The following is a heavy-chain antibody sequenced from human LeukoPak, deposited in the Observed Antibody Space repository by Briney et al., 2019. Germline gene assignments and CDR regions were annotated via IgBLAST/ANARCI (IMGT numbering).Heavy chain of an antibody. CDR1: GGSVGSGTYY. CDR3: ARKPIINNAWYYFDY. Sequence: PSETLSLTCTVSGGSVGSGTYYWRWIRQSPGKGLEWIGNVYYSGSAYYNPSLKSRVTMSVDTSKNQFSLKLSSVTAADTAVYYCARKPIINNAWYYFDYRGQGTLVTVSS. V-gene: IGHV4-39*07. J-gene: IGHJ4*02. D-gene: IGHD1/OR15-1a*01. CDR2: VYYSGSA.